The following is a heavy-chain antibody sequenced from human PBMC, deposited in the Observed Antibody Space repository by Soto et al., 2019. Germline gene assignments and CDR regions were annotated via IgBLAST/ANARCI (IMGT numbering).Heavy chain of an antibody. CDR3: ARSFVLTYYYDSSGYLDY. CDR2: IYYSGST. V-gene: IGHV4-61*01. J-gene: IGHJ4*02. CDR1: GGSVSSGSYY. D-gene: IGHD3-22*01. Sequence: QVQLQESGPGLVKPSETLSLTCTVSGGSVSSGSYYWSWIRQPPGKGLEWIGDIYYSGSTNYNPPLKSRVTISVATSTNQFSLKLSSVTAADTAVYYCARSFVLTYYYDSSGYLDYWGQGTLVTVSS.